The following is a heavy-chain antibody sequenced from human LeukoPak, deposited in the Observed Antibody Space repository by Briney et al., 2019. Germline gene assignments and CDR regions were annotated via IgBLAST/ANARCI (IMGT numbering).Heavy chain of an antibody. Sequence: GGSLRLSCAASGFGFSGAWMSWVRQAPGEGLEWVGRIKSQTSGGTTDYAAPVKGRFTISRDDSKNTLYLQMDGLQSEDTAVYYCTTYAAARPDYFHYWGQGTLVTVS. CDR1: GFGFSGAW. CDR3: TTYAAARPDYFHY. CDR2: IKSQTSGGTT. J-gene: IGHJ4*02. D-gene: IGHD6-6*01. V-gene: IGHV3-15*01.